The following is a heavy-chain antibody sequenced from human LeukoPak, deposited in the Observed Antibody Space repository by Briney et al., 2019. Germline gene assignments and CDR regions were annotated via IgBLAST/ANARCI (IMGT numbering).Heavy chain of an antibody. CDR2: ISGDAIYT. J-gene: IGHJ4*02. D-gene: IGHD2-2*01. CDR1: GFIFSNYA. V-gene: IGHV3-23*01. CDR3: AKKYGTSRPFYDY. Sequence: PGGSLRLSCAASGFIFSNYAMTWVRQAPGKGLQWVSAISGDAIYTYYLDSVKGRFTTSRDNSKNTLFLQMNSLRADDTAVYYCAKKYGTSRPFYDYWGQRIVVTVSS.